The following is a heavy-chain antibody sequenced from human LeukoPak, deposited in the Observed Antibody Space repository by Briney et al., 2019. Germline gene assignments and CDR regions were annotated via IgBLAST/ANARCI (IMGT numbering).Heavy chain of an antibody. CDR2: ILHDGSNE. V-gene: IGHV3-30-3*01. CDR1: GFTFNNYP. CDR3: ARERQQLIEWYFQH. D-gene: IGHD5-12*01. J-gene: IGHJ1*01. Sequence: GGSLRLSCAASGFTFNNYPIHWVRQTPDKGLEWVAVILHDGSNEYYADSVKGRFTISRDNSKNTLYLQMNSLRAEDTAVYYCARERQQLIEWYFQHWGQGTLVTVSS.